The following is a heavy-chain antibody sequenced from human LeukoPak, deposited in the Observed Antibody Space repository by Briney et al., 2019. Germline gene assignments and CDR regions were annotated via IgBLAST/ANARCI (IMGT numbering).Heavy chain of an antibody. CDR3: ARRGYSYGYLDNWFDP. V-gene: IGHV1-18*01. J-gene: IGHJ5*02. D-gene: IGHD5-18*01. Sequence: GASVKVSCKASGYTFTSYGISWVRQAPGQGLEWMGWISAYNGNTNYAQKLQGRVTMTTDTSTSTAYMELRSLRSDDTAVYYCARRGYSYGYLDNWFDPWGQGTLVTVSS. CDR1: GYTFTSYG. CDR2: ISAYNGNT.